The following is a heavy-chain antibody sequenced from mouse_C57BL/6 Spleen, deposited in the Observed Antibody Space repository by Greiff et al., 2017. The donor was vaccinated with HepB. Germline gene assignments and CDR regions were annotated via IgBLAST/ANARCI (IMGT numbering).Heavy chain of an antibody. V-gene: IGHV1-74*01. J-gene: IGHJ3*01. Sequence: VQLQQPGAELVKPGASVKVSCKASGYTFTSYWMHWVKQRPGQGLEWIGRIHPSDSDTNYNQKFKGKATLTVDKSSSSAYMQLSSLTSEDSAVYYCVRGEYGNYLAWFAYWGQGTLVTVSA. D-gene: IGHD2-1*01. CDR3: VRGEYGNYLAWFAY. CDR2: IHPSDSDT. CDR1: GYTFTSYW.